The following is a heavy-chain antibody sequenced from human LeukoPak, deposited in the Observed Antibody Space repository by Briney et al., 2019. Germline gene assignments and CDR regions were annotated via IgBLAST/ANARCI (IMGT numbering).Heavy chain of an antibody. J-gene: IGHJ4*02. V-gene: IGHV4-59*01. CDR2: IYYSGST. Sequence: SETLSLTCTVSGGSISSYYWSWIRQPPGKGLEWIGYIYYSGSTNYNPSLKSRVTISVDTSKNQFSLKLSSVTAADTAVYYCASGGNCSGGSCYGFDYWGQGTLVTVSS. D-gene: IGHD2-15*01. CDR1: GGSISSYY. CDR3: ASGGNCSGGSCYGFDY.